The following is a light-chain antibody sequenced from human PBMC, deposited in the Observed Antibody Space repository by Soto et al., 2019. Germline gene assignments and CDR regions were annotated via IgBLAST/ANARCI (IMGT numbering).Light chain of an antibody. CDR1: TTDVGGYNY. V-gene: IGLV2-14*01. Sequence: QSVLTQPASVSGSPGQSITISCTGTTTDVGGYNYVSWYQQHPGKAPKLMIHEVSNRPSGVSNRFSGSKSGNTASLTISGLQAEDEADYYCSSYTSSTNYVFGTGTKVTVL. CDR3: SSYTSSTNYV. J-gene: IGLJ1*01. CDR2: EVS.